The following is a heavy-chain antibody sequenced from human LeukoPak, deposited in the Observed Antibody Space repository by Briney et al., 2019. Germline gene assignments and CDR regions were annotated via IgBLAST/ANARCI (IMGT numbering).Heavy chain of an antibody. Sequence: GASVKVSCKASGGTFSSYAISWVRQAPGQGLEWMGGVIPIFGTANYAQKFQGRVTITTDESTSTGYMELGSLRSEDTAVYYCARDFRHDFWSTHHYYYMDVWGKGTTVTVSS. D-gene: IGHD3-3*01. J-gene: IGHJ6*03. CDR1: GGTFSSYA. CDR2: VIPIFGTA. V-gene: IGHV1-69*05. CDR3: ARDFRHDFWSTHHYYYMDV.